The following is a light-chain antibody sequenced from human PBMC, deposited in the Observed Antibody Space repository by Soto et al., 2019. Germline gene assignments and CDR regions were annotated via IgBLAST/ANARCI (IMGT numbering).Light chain of an antibody. CDR1: QNINTW. CDR2: KAS. V-gene: IGKV1-5*03. CDR3: QQLNSYPIT. J-gene: IGKJ5*01. Sequence: DIQMTHSPSTLSASVGDRVTITCRASQNINTWLAWYQQKPGKAPKLLIHKASSLQSGVPSRFSGSGSGTDFTLTISSLQSEDFATYYCQQLNSYPITFGQGTRLEIK.